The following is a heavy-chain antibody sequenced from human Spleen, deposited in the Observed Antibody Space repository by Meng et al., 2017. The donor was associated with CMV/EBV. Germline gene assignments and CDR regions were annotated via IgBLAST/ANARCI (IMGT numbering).Heavy chain of an antibody. J-gene: IGHJ5*02. Sequence: SETLSLTCTVSGYSISSGYYWGWIRQPPGKGLEWIGSIYHSGSTYYNPSLKSRVTISVDTSKNQYSLKLSSVTAADTAVYFCARAQSTYYYDSSRGDWFDPWGQGILVTVSS. CDR3: ARAQSTYYYDSSRGDWFDP. CDR1: GYSISSGYY. D-gene: IGHD3-22*01. CDR2: IYHSGST. V-gene: IGHV4-38-2*02.